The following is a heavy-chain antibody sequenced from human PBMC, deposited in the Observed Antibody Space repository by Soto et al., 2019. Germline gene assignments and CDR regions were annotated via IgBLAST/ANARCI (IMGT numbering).Heavy chain of an antibody. D-gene: IGHD6-19*01. V-gene: IGHV3-21*01. CDR3: ARGVRCSGWSTTNYYYYGMDV. CDR2: TSSSSSYI. CDR1: GFTFSSYS. Sequence: GGSLRLSCAASGFTFSSYSMNWVRQAPGKGLEWVSSTSSSSSYIYYADSVKGRFTISRDNAKNSLYLQMNSLRAEDTAVYYCARGVRCSGWSTTNYYYYGMDVWGQGTTVTVSS. J-gene: IGHJ6*02.